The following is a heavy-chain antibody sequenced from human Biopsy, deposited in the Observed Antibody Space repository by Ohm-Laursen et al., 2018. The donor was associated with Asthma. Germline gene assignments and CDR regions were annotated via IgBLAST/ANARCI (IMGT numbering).Heavy chain of an antibody. CDR3: ARGDSSNWSHYYFDY. D-gene: IGHD3-22*01. V-gene: IGHV3-53*01. CDR1: GFAVSRDY. CDR2: IYSGGTS. J-gene: IGHJ4*02. Sequence: ETLSLACAASGFAVSRDYMFWVRQAPGKGLEWVSVIYSGGTSHTADSVRGRFTISRDYSKNTLYLQMHSLRAEDTAVYYCARGDSSNWSHYYFDYWGQGILVTVSS.